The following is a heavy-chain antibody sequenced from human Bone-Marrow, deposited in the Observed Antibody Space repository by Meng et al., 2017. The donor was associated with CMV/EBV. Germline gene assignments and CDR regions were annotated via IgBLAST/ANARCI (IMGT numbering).Heavy chain of an antibody. CDR2: IYSGGST. J-gene: IGHJ6*02. CDR1: GFTFNYYG. Sequence: GGSLRLSCVGSGFTFNYYGIHWVRQAPGKGLEWVSVIYSGGSTYYADSVKGRFTISRDNSKNTLYLQMNSLRAEDTAVYYCARYMVRGIYYGMDVWGQGTTVTVSS. D-gene: IGHD3-10*01. V-gene: IGHV3-NL1*01. CDR3: ARYMVRGIYYGMDV.